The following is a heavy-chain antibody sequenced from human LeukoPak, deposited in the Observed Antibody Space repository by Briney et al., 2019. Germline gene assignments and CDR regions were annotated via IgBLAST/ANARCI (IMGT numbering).Heavy chain of an antibody. Sequence: PGGSLRLSCAASGFTVSSNYMGWVRQAPGKGLEWVSVIYTNGNTYYADSVKGRFTISRDSSKNMLYLQMNSLRAEDTAVYYCARDHYGLTSYPNPWGQGTLVTVSS. V-gene: IGHV3-66*01. CDR2: IYTNGNT. CDR3: ARDHYGLTSYPNP. D-gene: IGHD3-10*01. CDR1: GFTVSSNY. J-gene: IGHJ5*02.